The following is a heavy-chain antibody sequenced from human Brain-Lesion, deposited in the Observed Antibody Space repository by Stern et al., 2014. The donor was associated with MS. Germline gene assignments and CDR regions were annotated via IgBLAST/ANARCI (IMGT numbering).Heavy chain of an antibody. CDR1: GGSISSGDNY. CDR3: ARVPDYGDAFFDY. D-gene: IGHD4-17*01. V-gene: IGHV4-30-4*01. J-gene: IGHJ4*02. Sequence: GQLVESGPGLVKPSQTLSLTCTVSGGSISSGDNYWSWIRQPPGKGPEWIGYIHYSGGTYFNPSLKSRATISADTSKNQFSLKLNSMTAADTAVYYCARVPDYGDAFFDYWGQGILVTVSS. CDR2: IHYSGGT.